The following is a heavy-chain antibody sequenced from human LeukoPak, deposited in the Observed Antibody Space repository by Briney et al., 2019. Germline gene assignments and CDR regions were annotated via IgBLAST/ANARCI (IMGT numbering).Heavy chain of an antibody. CDR2: ITISGHTK. CDR3: ARGDPHADL. J-gene: IGHJ5*02. Sequence: GGSLRLSCTASGFDLNTYEMNWVRQAPGKGLEWIADITISGHTKNYADSVKGRFTISRDNAGPSLSLQMNSLRVEDTGVYYCARGDPHADLWGQGTLVTVSS. V-gene: IGHV3-48*03. CDR1: GFDLNTYE.